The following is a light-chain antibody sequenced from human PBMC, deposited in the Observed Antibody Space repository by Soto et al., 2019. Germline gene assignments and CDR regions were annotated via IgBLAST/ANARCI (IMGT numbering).Light chain of an antibody. CDR2: DAF. CDR1: QSISRL. Sequence: DIQMTQSPATLSASVGDRVTITCRATQSISRLLAWYQQTPGKAPKLLISDAFRLESGVPSRFRGSGSGTEFSLTISSLQPGDSATFYCQQYASYPWTFGRGTKVDIK. V-gene: IGKV1-5*01. CDR3: QQYASYPWT. J-gene: IGKJ1*01.